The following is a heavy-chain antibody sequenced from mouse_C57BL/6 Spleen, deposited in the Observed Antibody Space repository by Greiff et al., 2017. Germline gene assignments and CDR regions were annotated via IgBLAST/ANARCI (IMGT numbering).Heavy chain of an antibody. Sequence: EVNVVESGGDLVKPGGSLKLSCAASGFTFSSYGMSWVRQTPDKRLEWVATISSGGSYTYYPDSVKGRFTISRDNAKNTLYLQMSSLKSEDTAMYYCVYDDGDYWGQGTTLTVSS. CDR1: GFTFSSYG. D-gene: IGHD2-3*01. CDR3: VYDDGDY. J-gene: IGHJ2*01. V-gene: IGHV5-6*01. CDR2: ISSGGSYT.